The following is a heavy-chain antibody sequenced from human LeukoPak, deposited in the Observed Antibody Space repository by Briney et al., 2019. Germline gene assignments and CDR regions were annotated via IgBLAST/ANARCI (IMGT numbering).Heavy chain of an antibody. Sequence: PGGSLRLSCAASGFTVSSNYMSWVRQAPGKGLEWVSVIYSGGSTYYADPVKGRFTISRHNSKNTLYLQMNSLRAEDTAVYYCAREVRGYSSGWYYYYGMDVWGQGTTVTVSS. CDR3: AREVRGYSSGWYYYYGMDV. V-gene: IGHV3-53*04. CDR2: IYSGGST. D-gene: IGHD6-19*01. CDR1: GFTVSSNY. J-gene: IGHJ6*02.